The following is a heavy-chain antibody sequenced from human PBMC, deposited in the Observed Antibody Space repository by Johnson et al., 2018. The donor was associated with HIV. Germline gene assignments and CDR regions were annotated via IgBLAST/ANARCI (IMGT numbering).Heavy chain of an antibody. J-gene: IGHJ3*02. CDR2: IGTAGDT. CDR1: GFTFSTNG. CDR3: ARAGSSPAANDAFDI. D-gene: IGHD6-13*01. Sequence: VQLVESGGGLVQPGGSLRLSCAASGFTFSTNGMTWVRQAPGKGLEWVSGIGTAGDTYSPGSAKGRFTISRENAKNSLYLQMNSLRAGDTAVYYCARAGSSPAANDAFDIWGQGTMVTVSS. V-gene: IGHV3-13*01.